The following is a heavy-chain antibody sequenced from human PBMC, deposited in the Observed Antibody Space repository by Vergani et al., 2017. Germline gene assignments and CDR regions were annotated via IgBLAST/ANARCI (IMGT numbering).Heavy chain of an antibody. D-gene: IGHD6-6*01. CDR2: IYYSGST. V-gene: IGHV4-34*11. Sequence: QVQLQQWGAGLLKPSETLSLTCAVYGGSFSGYYWSWIRQPPGKGLEWIGYIYYSGSTNYNPSLKSRVTISVDTSKNQFSLKLSSVTAADTAVYYCARVGPPRIAARPPDYWGQGTLVTVSS. J-gene: IGHJ4*02. CDR3: ARVGPPRIAARPPDY. CDR1: GGSFSGYY.